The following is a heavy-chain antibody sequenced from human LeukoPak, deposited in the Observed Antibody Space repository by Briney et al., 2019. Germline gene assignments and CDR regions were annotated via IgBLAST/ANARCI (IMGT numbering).Heavy chain of an antibody. Sequence: PGGSLRLSCAASGFTFVTYAMSWVRQAPGKGLEWVAVIYSGVNTYYADSVKGRFTISRDNSKNTLYLHMNSLRAEDTAVYYCARDLSYWGQGTLATVSS. J-gene: IGHJ4*02. V-gene: IGHV3-53*01. CDR3: ARDLSY. CDR2: IYSGVNT. CDR1: GFTFVTYA.